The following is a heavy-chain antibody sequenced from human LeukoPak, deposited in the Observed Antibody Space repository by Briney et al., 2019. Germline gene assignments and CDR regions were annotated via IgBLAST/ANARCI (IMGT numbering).Heavy chain of an antibody. CDR3: ARQSITIFGVVILFDY. CDR2: INPSGGST. CDR1: GYTFTSYY. D-gene: IGHD3-3*01. V-gene: IGHV1-46*01. Sequence: ASVKVSCKASGYTFTSYYMHWVRQAPGQGLEWMGIINPSGGSTSYAQKFQGRVTMTRDTSTSTVYMELSSLRSEDTAVYYCARQSITIFGVVILFDYWGQGTLVTVFS. J-gene: IGHJ4*02.